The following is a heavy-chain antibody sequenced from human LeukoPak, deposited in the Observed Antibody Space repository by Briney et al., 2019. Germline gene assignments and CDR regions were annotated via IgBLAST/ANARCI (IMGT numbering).Heavy chain of an antibody. D-gene: IGHD3-22*01. CDR1: GFTFSSYA. Sequence: GGSLRLSCAASGFTFSSYAMSWVRQAPGKGLEWVSAISGSGGSTYYADSVKGRFTISRDNSKNTLYLQMNSLRAEDTAVYYCAKGVRGFSTHYYDSSGYLSFWGQGTLVTVTS. CDR2: ISGSGGST. CDR3: AKGVRGFSTHYYDSSGYLSF. J-gene: IGHJ4*02. V-gene: IGHV3-23*01.